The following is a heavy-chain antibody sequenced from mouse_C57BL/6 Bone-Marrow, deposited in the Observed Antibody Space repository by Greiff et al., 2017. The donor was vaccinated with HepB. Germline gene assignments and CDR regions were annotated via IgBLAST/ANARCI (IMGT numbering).Heavy chain of an antibody. V-gene: IGHV1-82*01. Sequence: QVQLKQSGPELVKPGASVKISCKASGYAFSSSWMNWVKQRPGKGLEWIGRIYPGDGDTNYNGKFKGKATLTADKSSSTAYMQLSSLTSEDSAVYFCARFYERWYFDVWGTGTTVTVSS. D-gene: IGHD2-3*01. J-gene: IGHJ1*03. CDR2: IYPGDGDT. CDR3: ARFYERWYFDV. CDR1: GYAFSSSW.